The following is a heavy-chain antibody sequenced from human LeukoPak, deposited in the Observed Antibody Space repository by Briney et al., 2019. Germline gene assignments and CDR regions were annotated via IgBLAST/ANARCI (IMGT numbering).Heavy chain of an antibody. CDR2: IRYDGSNK. CDR3: ARDVAAAGTRGNDY. D-gene: IGHD6-13*01. CDR1: GFTFSSYG. J-gene: IGHJ4*02. Sequence: GGSLRLSCAASGFTFSSYGMHWVRQAPGKGLEWVAFIRYDGSNKYYADSVKGRFTISRDNAKNSLYLQMNSLRAEDTALYYCARDVAAAGTRGNDYWGQGTLVTVSS. V-gene: IGHV3-30*02.